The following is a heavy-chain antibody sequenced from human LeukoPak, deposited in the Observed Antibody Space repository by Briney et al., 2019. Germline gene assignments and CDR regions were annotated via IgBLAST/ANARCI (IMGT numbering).Heavy chain of an antibody. V-gene: IGHV4-31*03. CDR3: ARAGYGSGSYLQFDY. D-gene: IGHD3-10*01. J-gene: IGHJ4*02. Sequence: SETLSLTCTVSGGSISSGGYYWSWIRQHPGKGLEWIGYIYYSGSTYYNPSLKSRVTISVDTSKNQFSLKLSSVTAADTAVYYCARAGYGSGSYLQFDYWGQGTLVTVSS. CDR2: IYYSGST. CDR1: GGSISSGGYY.